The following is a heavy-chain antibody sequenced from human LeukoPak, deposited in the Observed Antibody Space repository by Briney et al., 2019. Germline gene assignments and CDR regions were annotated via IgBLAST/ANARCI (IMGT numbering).Heavy chain of an antibody. D-gene: IGHD3-10*01. CDR3: ARTPPYGSGSYYKWGAFDI. CDR2: IYCSGRT. Sequence: SETLSLTCTVSGVTISSYYWSWLRQAPGKGLEWIGYIYCSGRTNYHPSLKSRVTISVETSKTQFSLKLSSVTAADKAVYYCARTPPYGSGSYYKWGAFDIWGQGTMVTVSS. CDR1: GVTISSYY. V-gene: IGHV4-59*01. J-gene: IGHJ3*02.